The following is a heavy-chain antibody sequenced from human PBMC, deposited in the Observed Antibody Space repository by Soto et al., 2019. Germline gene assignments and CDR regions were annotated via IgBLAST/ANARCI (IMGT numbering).Heavy chain of an antibody. CDR1: GFTFSSYS. V-gene: IGHV3-21*01. CDR2: ISSSSSYI. CDR3: ARDRRSNPITMIVGRPDAFDI. J-gene: IGHJ3*02. D-gene: IGHD3-22*01. Sequence: PGGSLRLSCAASGFTFSSYSMNWVRQAPGKGLEWVSSISSSSSYIYYADSVKGRFTISRDNAKNSLYLQMNSLRAEDTAVYYCARDRRSNPITMIVGRPDAFDIWGQGTMVTVSS.